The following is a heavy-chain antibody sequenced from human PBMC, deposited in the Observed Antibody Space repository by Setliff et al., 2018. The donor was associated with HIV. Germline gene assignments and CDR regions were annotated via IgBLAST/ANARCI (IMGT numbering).Heavy chain of an antibody. CDR3: ARGSRSPLVNKFRVTPAFDY. V-gene: IGHV4-34*01. J-gene: IGHJ4*01. D-gene: IGHD2-21*02. CDR2: ISHSGST. CDR1: GGSFSGHY. Sequence: LSLTCAVYGGSFSGHYWSWIRQTPGKGLEWIGDISHSGSTNYNPSLKSRVTISVDTSKNQFSLRLTSATAADTAVYFCARGSRSPLVNKFRVTPAFDYWGQGTLVTVSS.